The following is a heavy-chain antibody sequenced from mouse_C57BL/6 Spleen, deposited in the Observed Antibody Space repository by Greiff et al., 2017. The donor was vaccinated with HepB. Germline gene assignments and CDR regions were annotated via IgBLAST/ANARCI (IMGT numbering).Heavy chain of an antibody. CDR3: AKRGDSSGSGYYFDY. Sequence: QVQLQQSGPELVKPGASVKISCKASGYAFSSSWINWVKQRPGKGLEWIGRIYPGDGDTNYNGKFKGKATLTADKSSSTAYMQLSSLTSEDSAVYFCAKRGDSSGSGYYFDYWGQGTTLTVSS. V-gene: IGHV1-82*01. CDR2: IYPGDGDT. J-gene: IGHJ2*01. CDR1: GYAFSSSW. D-gene: IGHD3-2*02.